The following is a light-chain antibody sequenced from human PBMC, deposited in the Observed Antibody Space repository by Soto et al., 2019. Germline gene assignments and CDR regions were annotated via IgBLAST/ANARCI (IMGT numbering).Light chain of an antibody. CDR3: QQSGRSWT. CDR1: QSVRNSY. Sequence: EIVLTQSPGTLSLSPGERVTLSCRASQSVRNSYLAWYQQRPGQAPRLLIYGASSRATGIPDRFSGSGSGTQFTLTISRLEPEDFAVYYCQQSGRSWTLGQGTNLEIQ. J-gene: IGKJ1*01. V-gene: IGKV3-20*01. CDR2: GAS.